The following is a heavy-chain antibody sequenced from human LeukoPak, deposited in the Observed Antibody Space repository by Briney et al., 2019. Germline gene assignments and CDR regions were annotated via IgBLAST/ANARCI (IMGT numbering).Heavy chain of an antibody. CDR1: GFSVSTNY. CDR2: MYGGGGT. CDR3: ARRLGESSEN. V-gene: IGHV3-53*01. D-gene: IGHD3-16*01. Sequence: GGSLRLSCEVSGFSVSTNYMTWVRQAPGKGLVWVSVMYGGGGTDYADSVKGRFTISRDNSKNTVYLHMIYLRAEDTAVYYCARRLGESSENWGQGSLVTVSS. J-gene: IGHJ4*02.